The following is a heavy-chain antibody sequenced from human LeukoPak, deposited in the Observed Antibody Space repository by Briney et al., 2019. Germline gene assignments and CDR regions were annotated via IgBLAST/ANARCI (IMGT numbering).Heavy chain of an antibody. J-gene: IGHJ4*02. D-gene: IGHD1-1*01. V-gene: IGHV3-23*01. CDR3: AKGGSYRVQPYFDS. CDR2: IRGSGENT. Sequence: GGSLRLSCAASGFTFTSCTMSWVRQAPGKGLEWVSDIRGSGENTYYADSVKGRFTISRDNSKNTLYLQMSSLRAEDTAVYYCAKGGSYRVQPYFDSWGQGALVTVSS. CDR1: GFTFTSCT.